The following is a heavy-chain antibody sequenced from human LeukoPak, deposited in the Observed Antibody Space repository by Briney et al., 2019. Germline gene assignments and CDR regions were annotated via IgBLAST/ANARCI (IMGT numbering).Heavy chain of an antibody. CDR2: ISSSSSYI. CDR1: GFTFSSYS. V-gene: IGHV3-21*04. CDR3: ARVDSSGYYNYFDY. D-gene: IGHD3-22*01. J-gene: IGHJ4*02. Sequence: GGSLRLSCAASGFTFSSYSMNWVRQAPGKGLEWVSSISSSSSYIYYADSVKGRFTISRDNAKNSLYLQMNSLRAEDTALYHCARVDSSGYYNYFDYWGQGTLVTVSS.